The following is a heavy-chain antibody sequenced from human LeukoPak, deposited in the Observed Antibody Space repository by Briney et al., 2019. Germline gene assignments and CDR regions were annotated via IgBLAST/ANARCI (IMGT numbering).Heavy chain of an antibody. J-gene: IGHJ4*02. CDR1: GFTFSTYW. D-gene: IGHD4-17*01. CDR2: IKADGSVR. V-gene: IGHV3-7*03. Sequence: GGSLRLPCAASGFTFSTYWMSWVRQAPGEGLEWVANIKADGSVRFYVDSVEGRFTIFRDNAKNSLYLQMNSLRVEDTAMYYCARGEFGDLRYDYWGQGSLVTVSS. CDR3: ARGEFGDLRYDY.